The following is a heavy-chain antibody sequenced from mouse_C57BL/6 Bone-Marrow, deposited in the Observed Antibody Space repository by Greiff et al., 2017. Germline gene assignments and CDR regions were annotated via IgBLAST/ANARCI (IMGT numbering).Heavy chain of an antibody. CDR2: IYPSDSET. V-gene: IGHV1-61*01. D-gene: IGHD1-1*01. CDR1: GYTFTSYW. J-gene: IGHJ3*01. CDR3: ERLDYGSPWFAY. Sequence: QVQLQQPGAELVRPGSSVKLSCKASGYTFTSYWMDWVKQRPGQGLEWIGNIYPSDSETHYNQKFKDKATLTVDKSSSTAYMQLSSLTSEDSAVYYCERLDYGSPWFAYWGQGTLVTVSA.